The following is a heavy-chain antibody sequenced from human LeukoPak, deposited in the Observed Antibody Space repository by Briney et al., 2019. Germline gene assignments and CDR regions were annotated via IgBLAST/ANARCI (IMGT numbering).Heavy chain of an antibody. Sequence: GGSLRLSCTASVFTFTTYAMTWVRPAPGKGLEWVSFMSGNGDIKYYEDSVKGRFTISRDNSKNTLYLQMSSLRADDTALYHCARDSGSYLQPTDYWGQGTLVTVSS. V-gene: IGHV3-23*01. D-gene: IGHD1-26*01. J-gene: IGHJ4*02. CDR3: ARDSGSYLQPTDY. CDR1: VFTFTTYA. CDR2: MSGNGDIK.